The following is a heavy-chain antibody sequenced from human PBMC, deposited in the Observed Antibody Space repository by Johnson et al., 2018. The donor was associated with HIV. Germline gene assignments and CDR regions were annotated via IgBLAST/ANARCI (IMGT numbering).Heavy chain of an antibody. CDR2: IRYDGNNK. J-gene: IGHJ3*02. CDR3: GALAGIVSAFDI. CDR1: GFTVSSNY. V-gene: IGHV3-30*02. D-gene: IGHD6-19*01. Sequence: QVQVVESGGGLVQPGGSLRLSCAASGFTVSSNYMSWVRQAPGKGLEWVAFIRYDGNNKYYADFVKGRFTISRDNSKNTLYLQMNRLRAEDTAVYYCGALAGIVSAFDIWGQGTMVTVSS.